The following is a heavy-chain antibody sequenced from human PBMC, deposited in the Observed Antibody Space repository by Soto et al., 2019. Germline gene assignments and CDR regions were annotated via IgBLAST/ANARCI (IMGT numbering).Heavy chain of an antibody. CDR1: CGSISSSSYY. Sequence: PSETLSLTCTVSCGSISSSSYYWGWIRQPPGKGLEWIGSIYYSGSTYYNPSLKSRVTISVDTSKNQFSLKLSSVTAADTAVYYCARRLGYCSGGSCYPGLVGYFDYWGQGTLVTVSS. V-gene: IGHV4-39*01. D-gene: IGHD2-15*01. CDR2: IYYSGST. J-gene: IGHJ4*02. CDR3: ARRLGYCSGGSCYPGLVGYFDY.